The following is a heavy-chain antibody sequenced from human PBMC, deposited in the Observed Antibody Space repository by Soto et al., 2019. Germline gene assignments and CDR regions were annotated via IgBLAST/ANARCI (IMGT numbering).Heavy chain of an antibody. CDR1: GYTFTSYD. J-gene: IGHJ6*02. CDR2: MNPNSGNT. CDR3: ARIRVKIESIVVVVAATQYYYGMDV. D-gene: IGHD2-15*01. V-gene: IGHV1-8*01. Sequence: ASVKVSCKASGYTFTSYDINWVRQATGQGLEWMGWMNPNSGNTGYAQKFQGRVTMTRNTSISTAYMELSSLRSEDTAVYYCARIRVKIESIVVVVAATQYYYGMDVWGQGTTVTVSS.